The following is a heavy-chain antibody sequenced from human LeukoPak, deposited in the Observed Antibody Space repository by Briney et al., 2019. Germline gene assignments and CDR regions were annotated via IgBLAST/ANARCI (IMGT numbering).Heavy chain of an antibody. CDR2: IYYSGGA. J-gene: IGHJ4*02. D-gene: IGHD2-21*02. Sequence: PSETLSLTCTVSGDSLRKSTFYWVWIRQPPGKGLEWIGSIYYSGGADYNPSLQSRVTISVDTPKNEFSLKVRSVTAADTAVYFCARTHCEGDCFSAIRYWGQGTPVTVSS. CDR3: ARTHCEGDCFSAIRY. CDR1: GDSLRKSTFY. V-gene: IGHV4-39*07.